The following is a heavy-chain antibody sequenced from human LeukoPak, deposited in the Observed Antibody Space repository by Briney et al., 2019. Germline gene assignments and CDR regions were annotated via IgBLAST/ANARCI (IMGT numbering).Heavy chain of an antibody. CDR1: GFTVSSNY. V-gene: IGHV3-66*01. CDR3: ARASRSYYYYYMDV. J-gene: IGHJ6*03. Sequence: GRSLRLSCAASGFTVSSNYMSWVRQAPGKGLEWVSVIYSGGSTYYTDSVKGRFTISRDNSKNTLYLQMNSLRAEDTAVYYCARASRSYYYYYMDVWGKGTTVTISS. CDR2: IYSGGST.